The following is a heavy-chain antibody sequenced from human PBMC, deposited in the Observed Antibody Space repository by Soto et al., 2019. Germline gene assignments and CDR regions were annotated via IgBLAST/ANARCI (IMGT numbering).Heavy chain of an antibody. Sequence: QVQLVQSGAEVKKPGASVKVSCKASGYTFTSYGISWVRQAPGQGLEWMGWISAYNGNTNYAQKLQGRVTMTTDTSTSKAYRELRSLRSDDTAVYYCARVYRITMVRGELSEYWGQGTLVTVSS. D-gene: IGHD3-10*01. CDR1: GYTFTSYG. CDR3: ARVYRITMVRGELSEY. V-gene: IGHV1-18*01. J-gene: IGHJ4*02. CDR2: ISAYNGNT.